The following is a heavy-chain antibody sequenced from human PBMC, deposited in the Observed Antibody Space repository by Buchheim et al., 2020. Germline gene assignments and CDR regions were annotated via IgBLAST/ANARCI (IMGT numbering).Heavy chain of an antibody. Sequence: QVQLVESGGGMVQPGRSLRLSCAASGFTFSSYGMHWVRQAPGKGLEWVAVISYDGSNKYYADSVKGRFTIPRDNSKNTLYLQMNSLRAEDTAVYYCAKDVGHKYLRYYFDYWGQGTL. CDR2: ISYDGSNK. CDR3: AKDVGHKYLRYYFDY. V-gene: IGHV3-30*18. J-gene: IGHJ4*02. D-gene: IGHD5-12*01. CDR1: GFTFSSYG.